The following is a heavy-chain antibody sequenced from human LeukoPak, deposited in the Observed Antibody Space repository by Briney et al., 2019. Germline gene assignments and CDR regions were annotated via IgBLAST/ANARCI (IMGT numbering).Heavy chain of an antibody. CDR3: ASAYLYSGCNTFDY. CDR2: IYTSGST. V-gene: IGHV4-4*07. CDR1: GGSISSYY. D-gene: IGHD5-12*01. J-gene: IGHJ4*02. Sequence: PSETLSLTCIVSGGSISSYYWSWIRQPAGKGLEWIGRIYTSGSTNYNPSLKSRVTMSVDTSKNQFSLKLSSVTAADTAVYYCASAYLYSGCNTFDYWGQGTLVTVSS.